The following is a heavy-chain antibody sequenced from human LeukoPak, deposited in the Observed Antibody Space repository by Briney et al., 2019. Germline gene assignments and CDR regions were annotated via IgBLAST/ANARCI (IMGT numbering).Heavy chain of an antibody. CDR2: IKSKTDGGTT. V-gene: IGHV3-15*01. J-gene: IGHJ4*02. CDR1: GFTFSNAW. CDR3: TTDWALYGGFDY. D-gene: IGHD4-23*01. Sequence: GGSLRLSCAASGFTFSNAWLSWVRQAPGKGLEWVGRIKSKTDGGTTDYAAPMKGRFTISRDDPKNTLYLQMNSLKTEDTAVYYCTTDWALYGGFDYWGQGTLVTVSS.